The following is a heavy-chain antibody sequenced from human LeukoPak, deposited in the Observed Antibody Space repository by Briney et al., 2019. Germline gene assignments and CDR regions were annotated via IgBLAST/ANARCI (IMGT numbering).Heavy chain of an antibody. D-gene: IGHD5-18*01. CDR1: GGSISSYY. J-gene: IGHJ6*03. CDR3: ARAADTAMYYYYYMDV. V-gene: IGHV4-4*07. CDR2: IYTSGST. Sequence: PSETLSLTCTVSGGSISSYYWSWIRQPAGKGLEWIGRIYTSGSTNYNPSLKSRVTMSVDPSKNHFSLKLSSVTAADTAVYYCARAADTAMYYYYYMDVWGKGTTVTVSS.